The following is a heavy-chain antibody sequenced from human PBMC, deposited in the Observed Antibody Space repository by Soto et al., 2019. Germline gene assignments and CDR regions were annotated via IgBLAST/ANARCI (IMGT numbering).Heavy chain of an antibody. V-gene: IGHV4-39*01. Sequence: SETLSLTCTVSGGSISSSSYYWGWIRQPPGKGLEWIGSIYYSGTTYYNPSLKSRVTISVDTSKNHFSLKLSSGTAADTAVYYCASYPSYYYDSSGYYFDYWGQGTLVTVSS. J-gene: IGHJ4*02. CDR3: ASYPSYYYDSSGYYFDY. D-gene: IGHD3-22*01. CDR2: IYYSGTT. CDR1: GGSISSSSYY.